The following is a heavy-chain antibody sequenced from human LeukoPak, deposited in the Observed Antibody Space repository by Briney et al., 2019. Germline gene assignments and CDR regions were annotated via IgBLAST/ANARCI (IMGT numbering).Heavy chain of an antibody. J-gene: IGHJ4*02. CDR1: GYTFTSCA. Sequence: ASVKVSCKASGYTFTSCAMNWVRQAPGQGLEWMGIINPSGGSTSYAQKFQGRVTMTRDMSTSTVNMELSSLRSEDTAVYYCARDGGGDYASFHFDYWGQGTLVTVSS. CDR2: INPSGGST. D-gene: IGHD4-17*01. V-gene: IGHV1-46*01. CDR3: ARDGGGDYASFHFDY.